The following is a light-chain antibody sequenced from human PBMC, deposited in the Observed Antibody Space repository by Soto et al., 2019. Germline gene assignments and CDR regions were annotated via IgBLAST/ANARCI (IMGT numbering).Light chain of an antibody. CDR2: EGS. V-gene: IGLV2-14*02. Sequence: QSALTQPASVSGSPGQSITLSCTGTSSDVGSYNLVSWYQQHPGKAPKLMIYEGSKRPSGVSNRFSGSESGNTASLTISGLQAEDEADYYCSSYTTSTSFILFGGGTKLTVL. J-gene: IGLJ2*01. CDR1: SSDVGSYNL. CDR3: SSYTTSTSFIL.